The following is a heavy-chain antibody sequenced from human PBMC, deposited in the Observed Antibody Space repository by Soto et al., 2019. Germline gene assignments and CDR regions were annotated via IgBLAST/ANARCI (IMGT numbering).Heavy chain of an antibody. CDR1: GGSISSYY. V-gene: IGHV4-59*01. CDR3: ARTALGWFDP. J-gene: IGHJ5*02. CDR2: IFYSGRSGST. Sequence: SETLSLTCSVSGGSISSYYWSWIRQPPGKGLEWIGYIFYSGRSGSTNYNPSLKSRVTISVDTSKNQFSLKLSSVTAADTAVYYCARTALGWFDPWGPATLVTVSS. D-gene: IGHD2-21*02.